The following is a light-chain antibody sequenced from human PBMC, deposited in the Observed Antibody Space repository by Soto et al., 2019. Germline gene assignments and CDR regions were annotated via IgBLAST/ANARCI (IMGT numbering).Light chain of an antibody. Sequence: EVVMTQSPATLSVSPGEGATLSCRATRAIGTNLGWYRQKPGQAPRLLIYDASIRDTGIPARFSGSGSGTEFTLTITSLQSEDFAVYYCQHYDRWPPTFGQGTKVDIK. CDR1: RAIGTN. CDR3: QHYDRWPPT. J-gene: IGKJ1*01. CDR2: DAS. V-gene: IGKV3-15*01.